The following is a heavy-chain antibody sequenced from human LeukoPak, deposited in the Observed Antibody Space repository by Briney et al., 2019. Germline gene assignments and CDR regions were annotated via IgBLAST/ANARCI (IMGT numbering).Heavy chain of an antibody. V-gene: IGHV1-69*05. Sequence: SVKVSCKASGGTFSSYAISWVRQAPGQGLEWMGGMIPIFGTANYAQKSQGRVTITTDESTSTAYMELSSLRSEDTAVYYYARAHIAPKTAVAFDIWGQGTMVTVSS. D-gene: IGHD6-13*01. CDR3: ARAHIAPKTAVAFDI. CDR1: GGTFSSYA. CDR2: MIPIFGTA. J-gene: IGHJ3*02.